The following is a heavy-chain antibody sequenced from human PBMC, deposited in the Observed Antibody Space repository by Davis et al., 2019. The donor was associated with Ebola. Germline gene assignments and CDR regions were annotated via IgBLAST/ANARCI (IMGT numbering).Heavy chain of an antibody. V-gene: IGHV1-3*01. D-gene: IGHD2-21*02. Sequence: AASVKVSCKASGYTFTTYAMHWVRQAPGQRLEWMGWINGGNGNTKYSQKFQGRVTITRDTSASTAYMELSSLGSEDTAVYYCARGTLFSIVVVTAIPFDPWGQGTLVTVSS. CDR2: INGGNGNT. J-gene: IGHJ5*02. CDR1: GYTFTTYA. CDR3: ARGTLFSIVVVTAIPFDP.